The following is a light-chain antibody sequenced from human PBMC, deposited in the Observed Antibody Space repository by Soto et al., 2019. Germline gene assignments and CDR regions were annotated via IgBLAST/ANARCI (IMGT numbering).Light chain of an antibody. V-gene: IGKV3-20*01. CDR3: QQYGSSPWT. CDR1: QSVSSSY. CDR2: GAS. J-gene: IGKJ1*01. Sequence: EIVLTQSPGTLSLSPGERAPLSCRASQSVSSSYLAWYQQKPGQAPRLLIYGASSRATGIPDRFSGSGSGIDFTLTISRLEPEDCAVYYCQQYGSSPWTFGQGTKLEIK.